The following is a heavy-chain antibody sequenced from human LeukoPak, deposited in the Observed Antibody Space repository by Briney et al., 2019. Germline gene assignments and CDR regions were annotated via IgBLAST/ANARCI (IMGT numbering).Heavy chain of an antibody. J-gene: IGHJ4*02. CDR3: AKANSGYDLYYFDC. V-gene: IGHV3-23*01. CDR2: ISGSGGST. D-gene: IGHD5-12*01. Sequence: PGGSLRLSCAASGFTFSSYAMSWVRQAPGKGLEWVSAISGSGGSTYYADSVKGRFTISRDNSKNALYLQMSGLRAEDTAVYYCAKANSGYDLYYFDCWGQGTLVTVSS. CDR1: GFTFSSYA.